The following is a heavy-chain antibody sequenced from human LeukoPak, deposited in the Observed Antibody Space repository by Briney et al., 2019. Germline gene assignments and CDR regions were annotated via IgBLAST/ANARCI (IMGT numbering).Heavy chain of an antibody. CDR3: AGRAGAYSHPYDY. D-gene: IGHD4/OR15-4a*01. V-gene: IGHV3-53*01. CDR2: IYSGGST. Sequence: GGSLRLSCTVSGFTVSSDSMSWVRQAPGKGLEWVSFIYSGGSTHYSDSVKGRFTISRDNSKNTLYLQMNSLRAEDTAVYYCAGRAGAYSHPYDYWGQGTLVTVSS. CDR1: GFTVSSDS. J-gene: IGHJ4*02.